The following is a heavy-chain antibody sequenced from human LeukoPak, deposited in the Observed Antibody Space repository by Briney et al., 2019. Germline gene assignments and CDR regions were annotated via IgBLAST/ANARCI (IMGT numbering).Heavy chain of an antibody. Sequence: ASVKVSCKASGYTFATYNINWVRQATGQGLEWMGWMNPNSGNTGYGPKFQGRVTMTRDTSITTAYMELSSLGSEDTAVYYCARQQQWGDAFDIWGQGTIVAVSS. CDR1: GYTFATYN. V-gene: IGHV1-8*02. J-gene: IGHJ3*02. CDR2: MNPNSGNT. CDR3: ARQQQWGDAFDI. D-gene: IGHD6-13*01.